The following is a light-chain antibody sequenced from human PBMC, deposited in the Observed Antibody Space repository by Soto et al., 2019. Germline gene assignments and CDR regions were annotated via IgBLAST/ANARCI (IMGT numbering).Light chain of an antibody. V-gene: IGKV3-15*01. Sequence: EIVMTQSRATLSVSPGERATLSCRASQSVSTNLAWYQQKPGQAPRLLIYGASTRATGIPARFSGSGSGTEFTLTISSLQSEDFAVCYCQQYNNWPRTFGQGTKVDIK. CDR3: QQYNNWPRT. CDR1: QSVSTN. J-gene: IGKJ1*01. CDR2: GAS.